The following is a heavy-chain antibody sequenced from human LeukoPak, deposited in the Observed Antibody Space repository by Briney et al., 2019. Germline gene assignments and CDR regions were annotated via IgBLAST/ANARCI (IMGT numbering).Heavy chain of an antibody. V-gene: IGHV1-2*02. Sequence: ASVKVSCKASGYTFTSYYIHWVRQAPGQGLEWMGWINPNTGGTNYAQKFQGRVTMTRDTSISAAYMELSRLRSDDTAVYYCARGLQYYFDYWGQGTLVTVSS. CDR2: INPNTGGT. CDR1: GYTFTSYY. CDR3: ARGLQYYFDY. D-gene: IGHD4-11*01. J-gene: IGHJ4*02.